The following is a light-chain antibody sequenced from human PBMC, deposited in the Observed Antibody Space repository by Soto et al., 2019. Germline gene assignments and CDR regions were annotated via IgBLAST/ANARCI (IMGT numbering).Light chain of an antibody. CDR2: EVR. J-gene: IGLJ3*02. CDR3: SSYTTTSSVL. Sequence: QSVLTQPASVSGSPGQSMTISCTGTSNDIGYYNYVSWYQQHPAKAPKLMIYEVRNRPSGISNRFSGSKSGNTASLTISGLQAEDEADYYCSSYTTTSSVLFGGGTKVTVL. V-gene: IGLV2-14*01. CDR1: SNDIGYYNY.